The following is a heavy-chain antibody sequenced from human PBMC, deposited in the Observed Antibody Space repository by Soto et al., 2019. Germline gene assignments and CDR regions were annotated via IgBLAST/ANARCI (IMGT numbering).Heavy chain of an antibody. CDR2: IIPIFGTA. Sequence: QVQLVQSGAEVKKPGSSVKVSCKASGGTFSSYAISWVRQAPGQGLEWMGGIIPIFGTANYAQKLQGRVTITADESTSTAYMELSRLRSEDTAVYYCARGDIAVAGKGGYYYYYGMDVWGQGTTVTVSS. J-gene: IGHJ6*02. CDR1: GGTFSSYA. CDR3: ARGDIAVAGKGGYYYYYGMDV. V-gene: IGHV1-69*01. D-gene: IGHD6-19*01.